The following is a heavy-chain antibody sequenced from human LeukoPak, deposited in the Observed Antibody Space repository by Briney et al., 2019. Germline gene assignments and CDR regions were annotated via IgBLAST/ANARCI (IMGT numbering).Heavy chain of an antibody. V-gene: IGHV4-39*01. CDR2: MYYTGST. Sequence: SETLSLTCTVSGDSISSSTYNWGWVRQPPGKGLEYIASMYYTGSTYYNPSLKSRVSISVDTSENQFSLKLRSVTAADTAVYYCARHGYSSAVYVDHWGQGTLVTVSS. J-gene: IGHJ5*02. CDR1: GDSISSSTYN. D-gene: IGHD6-25*01. CDR3: ARHGYSSAVYVDH.